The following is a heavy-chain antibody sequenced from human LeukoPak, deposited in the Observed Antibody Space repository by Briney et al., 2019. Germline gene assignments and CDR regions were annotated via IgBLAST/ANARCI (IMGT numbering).Heavy chain of an antibody. CDR3: ARVISGTWLWF. CDR1: GYTFITYG. D-gene: IGHD1-14*01. Sequence: SVKVSCKASGYTFITYGMSWVRQAPGQGLEWMGRIIPTLEIANYAQKFQGRITITADKSTSTAYMELSSLRPEDTAVYYCARVISGTWLWFWGQGTLVTVSS. J-gene: IGHJ4*02. CDR2: IIPTLEIA. V-gene: IGHV1-69*04.